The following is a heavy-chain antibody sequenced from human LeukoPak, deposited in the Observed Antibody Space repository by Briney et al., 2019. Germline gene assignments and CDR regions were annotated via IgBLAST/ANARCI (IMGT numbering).Heavy chain of an antibody. CDR1: GGSFSGYY. Sequence: PSETLSLTCAVYGGSFSGYYWSWIRQPPGKGLEWIGEINHSGSTNYNPSLKSRVTISVDTSKNQFSLKLSSVTAADTAVYYRARTLIVVVPAAFYYYYGMDVWGQGTTVTVSS. V-gene: IGHV4-34*01. D-gene: IGHD2-2*01. J-gene: IGHJ6*02. CDR2: INHSGST. CDR3: ARTLIVVVPAAFYYYYGMDV.